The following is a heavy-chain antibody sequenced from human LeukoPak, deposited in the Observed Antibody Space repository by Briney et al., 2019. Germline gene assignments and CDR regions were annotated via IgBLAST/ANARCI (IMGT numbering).Heavy chain of an antibody. CDR1: GFTCSSYA. CDR3: VKESYDILTGYYTRAFDY. D-gene: IGHD3-9*01. J-gene: IGHJ4*02. CDR2: ISSNGGST. V-gene: IGHV3-64D*06. Sequence: GESLKISCSASGFTCSSYAMHWVRQAPGKGLEYVSAISSNGGSTYYADSVKGRFTISRDNSKNTLYLQMSSLRAEDTAVYYCVKESYDILTGYYTRAFDYWGQGTLVTVSS.